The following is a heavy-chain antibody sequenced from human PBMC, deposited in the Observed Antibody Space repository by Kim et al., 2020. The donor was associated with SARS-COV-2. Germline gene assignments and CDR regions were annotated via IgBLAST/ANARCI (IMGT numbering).Heavy chain of an antibody. CDR3: SQGGSSWYFDY. CDR2: A. Sequence: ANYAQKFQGRVTITTDESTSTAYMELSSRRSEDTAVYYCSQGGSSWYFDYWGQGTLVTVSS. J-gene: IGHJ4*02. D-gene: IGHD6-13*01. V-gene: IGHV1-69*05.